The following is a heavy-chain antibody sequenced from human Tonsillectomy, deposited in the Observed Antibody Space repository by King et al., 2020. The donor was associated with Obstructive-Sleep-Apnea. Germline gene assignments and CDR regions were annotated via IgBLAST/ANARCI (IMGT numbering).Heavy chain of an antibody. CDR2: ITSKTGGGTT. D-gene: IGHD4-17*01. J-gene: IGHJ4*02. Sequence: VQLVESGGGLVKPGGSLRLSCAASGFSVSDAWMSWVRQAPGKGLEWVGRITSKTGGGTTDYAAPVKGRFTISRDDSKNTLYLQMNSLKTEDTAVYYCTTDEGFYDYGDSEVSGAQYYFDFWGQGTLVTVSS. V-gene: IGHV3-15*01. CDR3: TTDEGFYDYGDSEVSGAQYYFDF. CDR1: GFSVSDAW.